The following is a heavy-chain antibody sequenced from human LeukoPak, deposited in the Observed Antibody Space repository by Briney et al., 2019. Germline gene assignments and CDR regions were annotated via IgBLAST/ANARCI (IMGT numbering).Heavy chain of an antibody. Sequence: GGSLRLSCAASGFMFTDYWMHWVRQAPGKELVWVARIRGDGRATTYADSVKGRFTISRDNSKNTLYLQMNSLRAEDTAVYYCARVNYDILAFDIWGQGTMVTVSS. V-gene: IGHV3-74*01. CDR1: GFMFTDYW. CDR3: ARVNYDILAFDI. J-gene: IGHJ3*02. D-gene: IGHD3-9*01. CDR2: IRGDGRAT.